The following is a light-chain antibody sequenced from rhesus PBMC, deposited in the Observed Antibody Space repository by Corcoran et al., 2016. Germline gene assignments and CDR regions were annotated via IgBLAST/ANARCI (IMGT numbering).Light chain of an antibody. Sequence: ETVVTQSPATLSLSPGERATLSCRASQSVGSNLAWYRQKPGQAPTLLIDDASNRATGIPDRFRGSGSGTEFTLTISSLEPEDVGVYYCHQYNNWWTFGQGTKVEIK. CDR2: DAS. V-gene: IGKV3-42*02. CDR1: QSVGSN. CDR3: HQYNNWWT. J-gene: IGKJ1*01.